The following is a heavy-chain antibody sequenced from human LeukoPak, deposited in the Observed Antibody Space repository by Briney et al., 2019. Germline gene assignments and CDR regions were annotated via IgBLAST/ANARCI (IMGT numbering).Heavy chain of an antibody. J-gene: IGHJ5*02. D-gene: IGHD6-19*01. CDR2: IYHSGDT. CDR1: GYSVSSGYY. Sequence: SETLSLTCTVSGYSVSSGYYWGWIRQPPGKGLEWIASIYHSGDTYYNPSLRSRVTISLDTSKNHLSLKLSSVTAADTAVYYCARAIAVAGTKFDPWGQGTLVTVSS. CDR3: ARAIAVAGTKFDP. V-gene: IGHV4-38-2*02.